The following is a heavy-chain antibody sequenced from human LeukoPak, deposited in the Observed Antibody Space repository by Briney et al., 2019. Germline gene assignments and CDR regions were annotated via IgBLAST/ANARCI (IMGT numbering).Heavy chain of an antibody. V-gene: IGHV1-18*01. CDR1: GYAFTSYG. CDR2: ISAYNGNT. D-gene: IGHD6-13*01. J-gene: IGHJ5*02. Sequence: ASVKVSCKASGYAFTSYGISWVRQAPGQGLEWMGWISAYNGNTNYAQKLQGRVTMTTDTSTSTAYMELRSLRSDDTAVYYCARVGPYSSSWYGDNWFDPWGQGTLATVSS. CDR3: ARVGPYSSSWYGDNWFDP.